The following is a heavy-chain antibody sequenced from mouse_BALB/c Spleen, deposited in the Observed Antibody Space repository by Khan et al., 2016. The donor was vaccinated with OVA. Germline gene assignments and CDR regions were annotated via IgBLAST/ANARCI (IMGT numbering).Heavy chain of an antibody. CDR3: ARIYGGDFDY. V-gene: IGHV3-2*02. D-gene: IGHD1-1*01. Sequence: EVQLQESGPGLEKPSQSLSLTCTVTGYSITSDYAWNWIRQFPGNKLEWMGYISYSGNTKYNPSLKSRISITRDTSKNQFFLQLKSVTTEDTATYYCARIYGGDFDYWGQGTTLTVSS. CDR2: ISYSGNT. J-gene: IGHJ2*01. CDR1: GYSITSDYA.